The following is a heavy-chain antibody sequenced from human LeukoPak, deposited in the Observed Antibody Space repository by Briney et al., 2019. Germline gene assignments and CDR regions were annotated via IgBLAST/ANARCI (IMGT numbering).Heavy chain of an antibody. CDR1: GGSFSGYY. CDR2: INHSGST. D-gene: IGHD1-26*01. Sequence: PSETLSLTCAVYGGSFSGYYWSWIRQPPGKGREWIGEINHSGSTNYNPSLKSRVTISVDTSKNQFSLKLSSVYPVDTAVYYCARGRRSGSYFISFDYWGQGTLVTVSS. J-gene: IGHJ4*02. CDR3: ARGRRSGSYFISFDY. V-gene: IGHV4-34*01.